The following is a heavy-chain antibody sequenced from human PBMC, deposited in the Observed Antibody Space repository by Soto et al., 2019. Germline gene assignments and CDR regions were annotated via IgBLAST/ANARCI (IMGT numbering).Heavy chain of an antibody. CDR3: ARADLRFGELLGLDY. D-gene: IGHD3-10*01. J-gene: IGHJ4*02. Sequence: EVQLVESGGGLVQPGGSLRLSCAASGFTFSSYSMNWVRQAPGKGLEWVSYISSSSSTIYYADSVKGRFTISRDNAKNSLYLQMNSLRAEDTAVYYCARADLRFGELLGLDYWGQGTLVTVSS. CDR1: GFTFSSYS. CDR2: ISSSSSTI. V-gene: IGHV3-48*01.